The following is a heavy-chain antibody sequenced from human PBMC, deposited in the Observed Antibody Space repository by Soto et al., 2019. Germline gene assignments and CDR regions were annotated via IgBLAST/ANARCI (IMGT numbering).Heavy chain of an antibody. D-gene: IGHD3-16*01. J-gene: IGHJ3*02. CDR1: GGTFSSYA. CDR2: IIPIFGTA. Sequence: QVQLVQSGAEVKKPGSSVKVSCKASGGTFSSYAISWVRQAPGQGLEWMGGIIPIFGTANYAQKLQGRVTITADESTSTAYMELSSLRSEDTAGYYCARDRLMITFGGVGDGRWFAFDIWGQGTMVTVSS. V-gene: IGHV1-69*12. CDR3: ARDRLMITFGGVGDGRWFAFDI.